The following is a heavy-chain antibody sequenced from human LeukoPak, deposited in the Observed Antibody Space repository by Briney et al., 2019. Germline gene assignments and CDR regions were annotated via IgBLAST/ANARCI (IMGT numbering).Heavy chain of an antibody. V-gene: IGHV7-4-1*02. CDR3: ARSYYDFWSGYYRTPGGYYYYYMDV. D-gene: IGHD3-3*01. Sequence: ASVKVSCKASGYTFISYSMNWVRQAPGQGLEWMGWINTNTGNPTYAQGFTGRFVLSLDTSVSTAYLQISSLKAEDTAVYYCARSYYDFWSGYYRTPGGYYYYYMDVWGKGTTVTVSS. CDR2: INTNTGNP. J-gene: IGHJ6*03. CDR1: GYTFISYS.